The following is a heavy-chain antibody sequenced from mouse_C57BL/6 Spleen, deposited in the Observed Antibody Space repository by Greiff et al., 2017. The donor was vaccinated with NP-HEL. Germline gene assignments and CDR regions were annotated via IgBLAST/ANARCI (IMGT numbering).Heavy chain of an antibody. CDR3: ARSPMITTVVGNYFDY. CDR1: GYTFTSYW. J-gene: IGHJ2*01. CDR2: IYPGSGST. D-gene: IGHD1-1*01. V-gene: IGHV1-55*01. Sequence: QVQLQQPGAELVKPGASVKMSCKASGYTFTSYWITWVKQRPGQGLEWIGDIYPGSGSTNYNEKFKSKATLTVDTSSSTAYMQLSSLTSEDSAVYYCARSPMITTVVGNYFDYWGQGTTLTFSS.